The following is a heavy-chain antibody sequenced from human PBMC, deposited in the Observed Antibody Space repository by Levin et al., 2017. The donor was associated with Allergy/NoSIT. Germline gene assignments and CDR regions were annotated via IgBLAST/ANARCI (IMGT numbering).Heavy chain of an antibody. V-gene: IGHV3-30*18. CDR3: AKAHGPITAYYFDY. CDR1: GFTFSTYG. Sequence: HPGGSLRLSCEASGFTFSTYGMHWVRQAPGKGLEWVAITSYDGKNDYYADSVKGRFTISRDNSKNTVYLQVNSLRVEDTAVYYCAKAHGPITAYYFDYWGQGTLVTVSS. J-gene: IGHJ4*02. CDR2: TSYDGKND. D-gene: IGHD2-21*02.